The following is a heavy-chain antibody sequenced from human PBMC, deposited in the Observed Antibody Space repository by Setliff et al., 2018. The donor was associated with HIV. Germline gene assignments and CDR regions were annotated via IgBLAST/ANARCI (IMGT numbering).Heavy chain of an antibody. Sequence: TSETLSLTCTVSGGSISSGGYYWSWIRQHPGKGLEWIGYIYYSGSTYYNPSLKSRVTISVDTSKNQFSLKLSSVTAADTAVYYCARVGDYYYYYMDVWGKGTTVTVSS. CDR3: ARVGDYYYYYMDV. CDR2: IYYSGST. J-gene: IGHJ6*03. V-gene: IGHV4-31*03. CDR1: GGSISSGGYY. D-gene: IGHD3-16*01.